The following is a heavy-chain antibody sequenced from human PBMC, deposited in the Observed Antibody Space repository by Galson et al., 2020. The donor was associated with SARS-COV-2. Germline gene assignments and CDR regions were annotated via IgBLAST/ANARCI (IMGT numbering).Heavy chain of an antibody. D-gene: IGHD2-15*01. J-gene: IGHJ4*02. Sequence: ASVKVSCKASGYTFTSYDINWVRQANGLGLEWMGWMNPNSGNTGYAQKFQGRVTMTRNTSISTAYMELSSLGSEDTAVYYCARDSRDTYCSGGSCYSNGLDYWGQGTLVTVSS. CDR1: GYTFTSYD. V-gene: IGHV1-8*01. CDR3: ARDSRDTYCSGGSCYSNGLDY. CDR2: MNPNSGNT.